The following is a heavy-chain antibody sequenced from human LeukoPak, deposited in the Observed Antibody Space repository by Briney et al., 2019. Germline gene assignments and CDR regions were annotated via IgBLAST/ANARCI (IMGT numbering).Heavy chain of an antibody. D-gene: IGHD3-10*01. J-gene: IGHJ4*02. V-gene: IGHV3-9*01. Sequence: GGSLRLSCAASGFTFSSYWMSWVRQAPGKGLEWVSGISWNSGSIGYADSVKGRFTISRDNAKNSLYLQMNSLRAEDTAVYYCATSRGSGSPEDYWGQGTLVTVSS. CDR1: GFTFSSYW. CDR3: ATSRGSGSPEDY. CDR2: ISWNSGSI.